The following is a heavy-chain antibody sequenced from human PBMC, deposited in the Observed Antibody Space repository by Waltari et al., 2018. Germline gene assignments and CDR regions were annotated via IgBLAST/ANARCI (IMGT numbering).Heavy chain of an antibody. D-gene: IGHD3-22*01. CDR2: IDQSAGT. Sequence: QVQLLQWGAGLLKPSETLSLTCAVYGGSFSGYSWNWIRQPPGKGLEWIGEIDQSAGTNYNPSLKSRVTISVDTSNNQFSLKLSSVTAADTALYYCARGPMRGWFDPWGQGTLVTVSS. CDR3: ARGPMRGWFDP. J-gene: IGHJ5*02. CDR1: GGSFSGYS. V-gene: IGHV4-34*01.